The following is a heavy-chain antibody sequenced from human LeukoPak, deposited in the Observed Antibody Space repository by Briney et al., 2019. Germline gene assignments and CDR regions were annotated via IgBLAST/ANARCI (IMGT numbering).Heavy chain of an antibody. D-gene: IGHD3-16*01. CDR3: ARRSEFGVLYYMDI. CDR2: ISGSSCTI. J-gene: IGHJ6*03. Sequence: GGSLRLSCVASGFTFSSYSMNWVRQAPGKGLEWVSYISGSSCTIYYAASVKGRFPISRDNAKTSLYLQMLSLRAEDTAVYYCARRSEFGVLYYMDIWGKGTTVTVSS. CDR1: GFTFSSYS. V-gene: IGHV3-48*01.